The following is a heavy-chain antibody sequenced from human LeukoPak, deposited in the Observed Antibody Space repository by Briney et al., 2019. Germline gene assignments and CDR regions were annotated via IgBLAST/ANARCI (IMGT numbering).Heavy chain of an antibody. CDR2: IIPIFGTA. V-gene: IGHV1-69*13. Sequence: SVKVSCKASGGTFSSYAISWVRQAPGQGREWMGGIIPIFGTANYAQKFQGRVTITADESTSTAYMELSSLRSEDTAVYYCYSNYEGYFDYWGQGTLVTVSS. CDR1: GGTFSSYA. CDR3: YSNYEGYFDY. D-gene: IGHD4-11*01. J-gene: IGHJ4*02.